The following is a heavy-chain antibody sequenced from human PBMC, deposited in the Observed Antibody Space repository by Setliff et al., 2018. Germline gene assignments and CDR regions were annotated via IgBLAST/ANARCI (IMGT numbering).Heavy chain of an antibody. V-gene: IGHV3-30*02. D-gene: IGHD2-15*01. Sequence: GGSLRLSCASSGFTFGGSAMHWVRQAPGKGLEWVAFIWFDGSNKYYAASVTGRFTISRDNSRDTLYLQMNSLRPEDTAVYYCARTCSGSGCYAGLESWGQGTPVTVSS. CDR2: IWFDGSNK. J-gene: IGHJ4*02. CDR3: ARTCSGSGCYAGLES. CDR1: GFTFGGSA.